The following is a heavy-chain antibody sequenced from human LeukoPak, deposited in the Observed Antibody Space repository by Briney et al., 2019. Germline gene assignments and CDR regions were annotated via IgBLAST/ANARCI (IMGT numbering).Heavy chain of an antibody. J-gene: IGHJ4*02. CDR1: GFTFSSYA. CDR3: AKDRYSSGWYGDLDY. CDR2: ISGSGGST. V-gene: IGHV3-23*01. D-gene: IGHD6-19*01. Sequence: GGSLRLSCAASGFTFSSYAMSWVRQAPGKGLEWVSAISGSGGSTYYADSVKGRFTISRDNSKNTLYLQMNSLRAEDTAVYYCAKDRYSSGWYGDLDYWGQGTLVTVSS.